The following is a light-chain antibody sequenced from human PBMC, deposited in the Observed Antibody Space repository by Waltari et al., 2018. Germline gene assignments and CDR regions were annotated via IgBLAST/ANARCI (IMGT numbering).Light chain of an antibody. J-gene: IGLJ3*02. CDR1: SGSIASPY. CDR2: EDH. CDR3: QSYDGTNWV. Sequence: NFMLTQPHSVSESPGKTVTISCSGSSGSIASPYVQWYQQRPGSAPNTVIYEDHQRPSGVPDRFSGSIDSSSNSASLTISGLKTEDEADYYCQSYDGTNWVFGGGTKLTVL. V-gene: IGLV6-57*02.